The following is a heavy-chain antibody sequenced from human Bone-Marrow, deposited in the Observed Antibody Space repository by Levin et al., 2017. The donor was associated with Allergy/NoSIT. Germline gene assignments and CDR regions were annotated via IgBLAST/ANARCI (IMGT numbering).Heavy chain of an antibody. V-gene: IGHV3-15*01. CDR2: IKTNADGGTI. CDR3: SSGDFDFWSGYYSFEY. CDR1: GLTFTNAW. J-gene: IGHJ4*02. D-gene: IGHD3-3*01. Sequence: GGSLRLSCAASGLTFTNAWMNWVRQAPGKGLEWVGLIKTNADGGTIDYAAPVKGRFTISRDDSHNTVYLHMSSLKAEDTAVYYCSSGDFDFWSGYYSFEYWGQGTLVTVSS.